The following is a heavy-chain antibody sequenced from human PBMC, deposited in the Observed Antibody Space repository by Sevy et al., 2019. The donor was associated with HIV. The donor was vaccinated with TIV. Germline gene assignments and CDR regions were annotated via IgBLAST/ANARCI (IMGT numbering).Heavy chain of an antibody. CDR2: IGTAGDT. CDR3: ARESSSRTGMDV. Sequence: GGSLRLSCAASGFTFSSYDMHWVRQATGKGLEWVSAIGTAGDTYYPGSVKDRFTISRENAKNSLYLQMNSLRAGDTAVYYCARESSSRTGMDVWGQGTTVTVSS. J-gene: IGHJ6*02. V-gene: IGHV3-13*01. D-gene: IGHD6-13*01. CDR1: GFTFSSYD.